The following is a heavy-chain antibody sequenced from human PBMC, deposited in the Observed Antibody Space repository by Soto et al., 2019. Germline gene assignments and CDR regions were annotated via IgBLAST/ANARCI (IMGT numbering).Heavy chain of an antibody. CDR2: IIPILGIA. J-gene: IGHJ4*02. CDR3: ARASIAAGFSDY. D-gene: IGHD6-6*01. V-gene: IGHV1-69*02. CDR1: VGTFSSYT. Sequence: QVQLVQSGAEVKKPGSSVKVSCKASVGTFSSYTISWVRQAPGQGLEWMGRIIPILGIANYAQKFQGRVTITADKSTSTAYMELSSLRSEDTAVYYCARASIAAGFSDYWGQGTLVTVSS.